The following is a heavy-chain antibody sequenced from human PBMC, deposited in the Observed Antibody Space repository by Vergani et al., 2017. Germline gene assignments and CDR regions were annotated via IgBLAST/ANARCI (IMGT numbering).Heavy chain of an antibody. Sequence: QVQLQESGPGLVKPSQTLSLTCTVSGGSISSGGYYWSWIRQPPGKGLEWIGYIYYSGSTYYNPSLKRRVTISVDTSKNQFSLKLSSVTAADTAVYYCAREGTGSSWYPYXFDYWGQGTLVTVSS. D-gene: IGHD6-13*01. CDR3: AREGTGSSWYPYXFDY. V-gene: IGHV4-31*03. J-gene: IGHJ4*02. CDR2: IYYSGST. CDR1: GGSISSGGYY.